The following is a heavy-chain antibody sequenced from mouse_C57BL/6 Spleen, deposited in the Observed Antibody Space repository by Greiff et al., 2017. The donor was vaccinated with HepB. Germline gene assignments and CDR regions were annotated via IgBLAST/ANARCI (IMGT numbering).Heavy chain of an antibody. CDR3: AVYERWFAY. CDR2: IDPSDSYT. Sequence: QVQLQQPGAELVRPGTSVKLSCKASGYTFTSYWMHWVKQRPGQGLEWIGVIDPSDSYTNYNQKFKGKATLTVDTSSSTAYMQLSSLTSEDTAVYYCAVYERWFAYWGQGTLVTVSA. D-gene: IGHD2-3*01. J-gene: IGHJ3*01. CDR1: GYTFTSYW. V-gene: IGHV1-59*01.